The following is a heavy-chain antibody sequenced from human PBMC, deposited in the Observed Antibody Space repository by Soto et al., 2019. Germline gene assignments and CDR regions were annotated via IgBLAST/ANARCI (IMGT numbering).Heavy chain of an antibody. J-gene: IGHJ4*02. CDR3: ARQGGIKYSTRWFFDY. V-gene: IGHV4-59*08. D-gene: IGHD6-13*01. CDR2: IYYSGST. Sequence: SETLSLTCTVSGGSISGYYWSWIRQPPGKGLEWIGYIYYSGSTNYHPSLKSRVTMSVDTSKNQFSLRLTSVTAADTAVYYCARQGGIKYSTRWFFDYWGQGTLVTVSS. CDR1: GGSISGYY.